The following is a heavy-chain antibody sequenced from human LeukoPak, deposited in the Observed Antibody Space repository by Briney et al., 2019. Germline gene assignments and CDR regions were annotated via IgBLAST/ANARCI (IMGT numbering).Heavy chain of an antibody. V-gene: IGHV1-46*01. CDR1: GYTFTSNY. CDR2: INLSGGST. D-gene: IGHD2-15*01. CDR3: ARDQLPVVAAPKSRYYYYYMDV. J-gene: IGHJ6*03. Sequence: ASVKVSCKASGYTFTSNYMHWVRQAPGPGLEWMGIINLSGGSTGNAQKFQGRVTMTRDTSTSTVYMELSSLRSEDTAVYYCARDQLPVVAAPKSRYYYYYMDVWGKGTTVTVSS.